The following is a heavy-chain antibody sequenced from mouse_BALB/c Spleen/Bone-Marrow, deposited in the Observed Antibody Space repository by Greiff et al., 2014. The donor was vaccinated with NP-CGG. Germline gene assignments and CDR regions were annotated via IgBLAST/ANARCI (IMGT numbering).Heavy chain of an antibody. J-gene: IGHJ2*01. CDR2: IYPSDSYT. CDR3: TRGGSSPYYFDY. V-gene: IGHV1-69*02. D-gene: IGHD1-1*01. CDR1: GYTFTSYW. Sequence: VKLMESGAELVGPGASVKLSCKASGYTFTSYWINWVKQRPGQGLEWIGNIYPSDSYTNYNQKFKDKATLTVDKSSTTAYMQLSSPTSEDSAVYYCTRGGSSPYYFDYWGQGTTLTVSS.